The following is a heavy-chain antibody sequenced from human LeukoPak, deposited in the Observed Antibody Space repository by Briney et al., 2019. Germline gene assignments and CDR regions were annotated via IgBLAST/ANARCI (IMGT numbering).Heavy chain of an antibody. CDR3: ARSLPNPRFLEWLPKDY. J-gene: IGHJ4*02. CDR2: INHSGST. D-gene: IGHD3-3*01. V-gene: IGHV4-34*01. Sequence: SETLSLTCAVSGGSFSGYYWSRIRQPPGKGLEWIGEINHSGSTNYNPSLKSRVTISVDTSKNQFSLKLSSVTAADTAVYYCARSLPNPRFLEWLPKDYWGQGTLVTVSS. CDR1: GGSFSGYY.